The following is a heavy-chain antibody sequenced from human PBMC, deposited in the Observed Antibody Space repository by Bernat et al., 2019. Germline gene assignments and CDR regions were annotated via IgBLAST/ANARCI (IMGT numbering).Heavy chain of an antibody. Sequence: QVQLVESGGGVVQPGRSLRLSCAASGFTFSSYGMHWVRQAPGKGLEWVAVICYDGSNKYYADSVKGRFTISRDNSKNTLYLQMNSLRAEDTAVYYCARDRLVSSRNYYYGMDVWGQGTTVTVSS. CDR3: ARDRLVSSRNYYYGMDV. J-gene: IGHJ6*02. V-gene: IGHV3-33*01. D-gene: IGHD6-6*01. CDR2: ICYDGSNK. CDR1: GFTFSSYG.